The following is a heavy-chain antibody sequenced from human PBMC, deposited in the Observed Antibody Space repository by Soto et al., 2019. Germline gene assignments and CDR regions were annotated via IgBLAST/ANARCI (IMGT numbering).Heavy chain of an antibody. CDR3: AKSEDDSSAYVGYFDY. V-gene: IGHV3-15*01. D-gene: IGHD3-22*01. J-gene: IGHJ4*02. Sequence: EVQLVESGGGLVQPGGSLRLSCAASGFTFSNAWMNWVRQAPGKGLEWIGRIKKRADGGTADHATPVKGRFTISRDDSKNTLYLQMNSLKTEDTAVYYCAKSEDDSSAYVGYFDYWGQGTMVTVSS. CDR1: GFTFSNAW. CDR2: IKKRADGGTA.